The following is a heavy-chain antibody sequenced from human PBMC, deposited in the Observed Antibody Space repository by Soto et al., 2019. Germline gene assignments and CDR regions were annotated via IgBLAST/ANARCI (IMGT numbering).Heavy chain of an antibody. J-gene: IGHJ5*02. V-gene: IGHV3-48*01. CDR3: ARASSSGSDYNLFDP. D-gene: IGHD3-10*01. CDR1: GFTFSSYR. CDR2: ISVSDSNI. Sequence: GGSLRLSCAASGFTFSSYRMNWVRQAPGEGLEWVSYISVSDSNIYYADSVKGRFTISRDNANNSLYLQMNSLRAEDTAVYYCARASSSGSDYNLFDPWGQGTLVTVSS.